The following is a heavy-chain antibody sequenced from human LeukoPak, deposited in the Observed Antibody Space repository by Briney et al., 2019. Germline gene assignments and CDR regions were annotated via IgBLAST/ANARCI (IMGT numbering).Heavy chain of an antibody. CDR3: ATSNCSGGSCYSYYYYYGMDV. Sequence: SVKVSCKASGGTFSSYAISWVRQAPGQGLEWMGGIIPIFGTANYAQKFQGRVTITADESTSTAYMELSSLRSEDTAVYYCATSNCSGGSCYSYYYYYGMDVWGQGTTVTVSS. CDR2: IIPIFGTA. D-gene: IGHD2-15*01. V-gene: IGHV1-69*01. J-gene: IGHJ6*02. CDR1: GGTFSSYA.